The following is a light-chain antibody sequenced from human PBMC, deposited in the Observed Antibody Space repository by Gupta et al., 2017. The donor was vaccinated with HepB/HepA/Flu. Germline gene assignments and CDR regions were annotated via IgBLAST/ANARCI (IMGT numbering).Light chain of an antibody. V-gene: IGLV1-40*01. J-gene: IGLJ1*01. CDR2: ANT. CDR3: HSYDRSMSGLV. Sequence: TQPPSVSGAPGPRVTIPCTGRSSNIGAGYDVNWYKQVSGTAPKLLIYANTNRPSGVPDRFSASRSDTSASLAITGLQTEDEADDYYHSYDRSMSGLVFGTGTRLSVL. CDR1: SSNIGAGYD.